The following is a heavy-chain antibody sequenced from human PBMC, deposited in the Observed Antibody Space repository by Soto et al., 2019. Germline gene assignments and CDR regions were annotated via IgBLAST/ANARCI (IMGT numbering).Heavy chain of an antibody. D-gene: IGHD3-3*01. V-gene: IGHV4-59*01. CDR1: GGSISSYY. CDR2: IYYSGST. J-gene: IGHJ5*02. CDR3: ARGESAYDFWSGRWGNWFDP. Sequence: SETLSLTCTVSGGSISSYYWSWIRQPPGKGLEWIGYIYYSGSTNYNPSLKSRVTISVDTSKNQFSLKLSSVTAADTAVYYCARGESAYDFWSGRWGNWFDPWGQGTLVTSPQ.